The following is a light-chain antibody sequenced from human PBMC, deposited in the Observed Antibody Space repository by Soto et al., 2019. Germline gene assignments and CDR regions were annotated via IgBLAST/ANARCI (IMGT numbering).Light chain of an antibody. CDR3: CSFTLDITYV. Sequence: QSALTQPASVSGSPGQSITISCTGTSSDVGGYNSVSWYRQDPGKAPKLMIYDVTNRPSGVSNRFSGSRSGNTASLTISGLQAEDEDDYYCCSFTLDITYVFGTGTKLTVL. CDR2: DVT. V-gene: IGLV2-14*01. CDR1: SSDVGGYNS. J-gene: IGLJ1*01.